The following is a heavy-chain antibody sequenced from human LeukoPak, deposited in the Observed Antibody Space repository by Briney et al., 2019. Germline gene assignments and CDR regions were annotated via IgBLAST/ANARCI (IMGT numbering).Heavy chain of an antibody. CDR1: GFTFSSYS. V-gene: IGHV3-21*01. Sequence: AGGSLRLSCAASGFTFSSYSMNWVRQAPGKGLEWVSSISSSSSYIYYADSVKGRFTISRDNAKNSLYLQMNSLRAEDTAVYYCASDGSGSSYFDYWGQGTLVTVSS. CDR2: ISSSSSYI. D-gene: IGHD3-10*01. CDR3: ASDGSGSSYFDY. J-gene: IGHJ4*02.